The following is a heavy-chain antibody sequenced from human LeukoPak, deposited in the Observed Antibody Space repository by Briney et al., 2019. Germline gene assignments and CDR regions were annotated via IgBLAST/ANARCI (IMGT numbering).Heavy chain of an antibody. Sequence: PSETLSLTCTVSGGSISSYYWSWIRQPPGKGLEWIGYMYYSGAINYNPSLESRVTISVDTSKNQFSLKLSSVTAADTAVYYCARAYHYYDSSGYQGFDYWGQGTLVTVSS. CDR1: GGSISSYY. CDR2: MYYSGAI. V-gene: IGHV4-59*12. CDR3: ARAYHYYDSSGYQGFDY. J-gene: IGHJ4*02. D-gene: IGHD3-22*01.